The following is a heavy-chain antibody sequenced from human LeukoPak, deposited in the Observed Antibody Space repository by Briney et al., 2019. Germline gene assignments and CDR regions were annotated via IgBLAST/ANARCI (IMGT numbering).Heavy chain of an antibody. Sequence: GASVKVSCKASGGTFSSYAINWVRQAPGQGLEWMGGIIPIFGTANYAQKFQGRVTITADKSTSTAYMELSGLRSEDTAVYYCARGAAAGLVFDYWGQGTLVTVSS. CDR1: GGTFSSYA. CDR2: IIPIFGTA. J-gene: IGHJ4*02. V-gene: IGHV1-69*06. D-gene: IGHD6-13*01. CDR3: ARGAAAGLVFDY.